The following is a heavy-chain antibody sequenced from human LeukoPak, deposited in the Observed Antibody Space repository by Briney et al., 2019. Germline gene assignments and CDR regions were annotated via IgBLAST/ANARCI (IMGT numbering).Heavy chain of an antibody. CDR1: GGTFSSYA. V-gene: IGHV1-69*05. D-gene: IGHD3-22*01. J-gene: IGHJ5*02. CDR3: ARDPGDYDSSGYYPNWFDP. CDR2: IIPIFGTA. Sequence: SVKVSCKASGGTFSSYAISWVRQAPGQGLEWMGGIIPIFGTANYAQKFQGRVTITTDKSTSTAYMELSSLRSEDTAVYYCARDPGDYDSSGYYPNWFDPWGQGTLVTVSS.